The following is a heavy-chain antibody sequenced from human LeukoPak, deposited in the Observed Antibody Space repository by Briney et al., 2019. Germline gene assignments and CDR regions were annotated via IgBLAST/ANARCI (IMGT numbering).Heavy chain of an antibody. D-gene: IGHD3-10*01. CDR2: MSYGGSNK. Sequence: GRSLRLSCAASGLTLSSYAMHWVRRAPGKRREGVAVMSYGGSNKNYADSMRGRFTVSRDNSKNTLYLQIKSLRAEDMYVYYCAGDHAYYGSGHPPGFDYWGQGTLVTVSS. J-gene: IGHJ4*02. V-gene: IGHV3-30-3*01. CDR1: GLTLSSYA. CDR3: AGDHAYYGSGHPPGFDY.